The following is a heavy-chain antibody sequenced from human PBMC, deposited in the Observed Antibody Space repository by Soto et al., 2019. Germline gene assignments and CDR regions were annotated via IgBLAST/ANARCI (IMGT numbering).Heavy chain of an antibody. Sequence: QVQLVQSGAEVKKPGASVKVSCKASGYTFTNFGISWVRQAPGQGLEWMGWVSAYNGNTNYGQKFQGRATMNTDTATSTAYREVRSLRFYDTAVYYGARGETPRDYLGQGTLVSVSS. CDR3: ARGETPRDY. J-gene: IGHJ4*02. V-gene: IGHV1-18*01. D-gene: IGHD1-26*01. CDR1: GYTFTNFG. CDR2: VSAYNGNT.